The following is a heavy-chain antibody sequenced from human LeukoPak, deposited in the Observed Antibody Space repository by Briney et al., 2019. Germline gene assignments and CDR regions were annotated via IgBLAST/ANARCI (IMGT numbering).Heavy chain of an antibody. CDR1: EFSVGSNY. Sequence: GGSLRLSCAASEFSVGSNYMTWVRQAPGKGLEWVSLIYSGGSTYYADSVKGRFTISSDNSRNTLFLQMNSLRAEDTAVYYCAHGAMYQLDYWGQGTLVTVSS. CDR3: AHGAMYQLDY. CDR2: IYSGGST. D-gene: IGHD2-2*01. V-gene: IGHV3-66*01. J-gene: IGHJ4*02.